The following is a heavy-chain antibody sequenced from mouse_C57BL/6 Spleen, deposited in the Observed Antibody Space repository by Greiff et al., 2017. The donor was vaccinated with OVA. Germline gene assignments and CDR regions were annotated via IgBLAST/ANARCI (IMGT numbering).Heavy chain of an antibody. CDR2: INYDGSST. CDR3: ARLHRYGSCAMDY. D-gene: IGHD1-1*01. J-gene: IGHJ4*01. Sequence: EVQVVESEGGLVQPGSSMKLSCTASGFTFSDYYMAWVRQVPEKGLEWVANINYDGSSTYYLDSLKSRFIISRDNAKNILYLQMSSLKSEDTATYYCARLHRYGSCAMDYWGQGTSVTVSS. CDR1: GFTFSDYY. V-gene: IGHV5-16*01.